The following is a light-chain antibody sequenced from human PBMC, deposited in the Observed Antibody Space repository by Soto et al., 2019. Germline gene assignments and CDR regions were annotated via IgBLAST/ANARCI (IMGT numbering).Light chain of an antibody. CDR2: EVS. J-gene: IGLJ1*01. CDR1: SSDVGGYNY. CDR3: SSYTSSRAYV. Sequence: QSALTQPASVSGSPGQSTTISCTGTSSDVGGYNYVSWYQQQSGKAPKLMIHEVSNRPSGVSSRFSGSKSGNTASLTISGLQAEDEADYYCSSYTSSRAYVFGIGTKVTV. V-gene: IGLV2-14*01.